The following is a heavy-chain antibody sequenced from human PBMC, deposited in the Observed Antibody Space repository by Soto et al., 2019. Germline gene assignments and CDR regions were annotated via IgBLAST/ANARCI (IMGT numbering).Heavy chain of an antibody. CDR1: GFTFSNYA. V-gene: IGHV3-23*01. CDR3: AKGGSVTAALDY. CDR2: LTGSGGAT. Sequence: EVQLLESGGGLVQPGGSLRLSCAASGFTFSNYAMSWVRQAPGKGLEWVSGLTGSGGATYYADSVKGRLTISRDNSNNTLYLQMNSLRAEDTAVYYCAKGGSVTAALDYWGQGILVTVSS. J-gene: IGHJ4*02. D-gene: IGHD6-13*01.